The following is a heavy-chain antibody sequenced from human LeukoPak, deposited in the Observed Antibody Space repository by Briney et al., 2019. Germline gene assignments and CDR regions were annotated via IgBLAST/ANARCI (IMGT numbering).Heavy chain of an antibody. D-gene: IGHD3-10*01. CDR2: ISGSGGST. Sequence: GGSLRLSCAASGFTFSSYAMSWVRQAPGKGLEWVSAISGSGGSTYYADSVKGRFTISRDNSKNTLYLQMNSLRAEDTAVYYCAKKDTDIWFGANWISNWFDPWGQGTLVTVSS. V-gene: IGHV3-23*01. CDR3: AKKDTDIWFGANWISNWFDP. CDR1: GFTFSSYA. J-gene: IGHJ5*02.